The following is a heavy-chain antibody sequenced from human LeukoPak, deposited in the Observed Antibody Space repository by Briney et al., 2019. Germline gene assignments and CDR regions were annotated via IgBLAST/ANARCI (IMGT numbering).Heavy chain of an antibody. D-gene: IGHD6-13*01. CDR2: VTSTGGTT. J-gene: IGHJ2*01. CDR3: VREGVSSSWNNWYFDL. V-gene: IGHV3-23*01. CDR1: GFTFTDYG. Sequence: GGSLRLSCAASGFTFTDYGMSWVRQSPRKGLEWVSAVTSTGGTTYYSDSVKGRFTISRDNAKNTLCLQVNSLRAGDTAVYYCVREGVSSSWNNWYFDLWGRGTLVTVSS.